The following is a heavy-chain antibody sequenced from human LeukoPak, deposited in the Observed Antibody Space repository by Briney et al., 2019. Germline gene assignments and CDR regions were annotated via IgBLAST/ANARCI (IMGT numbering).Heavy chain of an antibody. Sequence: PGGSLRLSCAASGFTFSSYSMNWVRQAPGKGLEWVSYISSSSTIYYADSVKGRFTISRDNAKNSLYLQMNSLRAEDTAVYYCARDRGRDYYYYMDVWGKGTTVTVSS. J-gene: IGHJ6*03. CDR3: ARDRGRDYYYYMDV. D-gene: IGHD1-26*01. CDR1: GFTFSSYS. V-gene: IGHV3-48*01. CDR2: ISSSSTI.